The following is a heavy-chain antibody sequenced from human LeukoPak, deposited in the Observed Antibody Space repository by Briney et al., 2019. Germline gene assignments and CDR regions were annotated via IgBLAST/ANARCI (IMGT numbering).Heavy chain of an antibody. D-gene: IGHD3-10*01. V-gene: IGHV4-59*08. J-gene: IGHJ4*02. CDR1: GGSISSHY. CDR2: IYYSGST. CDR3: ARLNYYGSGSSNFDY. Sequence: PSETLSLTCTVSGGSISSHYWSWIRQPPGKGLEWIGYIYYSGSTNYNPSLKSRVTISVDTSKNQFSLKLSSVTAADTAVYYCARLNYYGSGSSNFDYWGQGTLVTVSS.